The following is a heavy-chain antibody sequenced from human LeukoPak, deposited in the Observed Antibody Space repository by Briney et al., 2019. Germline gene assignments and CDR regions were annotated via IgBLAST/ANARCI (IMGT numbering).Heavy chain of an antibody. CDR1: GDSGSSNSAA. CDR2: TSYRSKWYN. V-gene: IGHV6-1*01. Sequence: SQTLSLTFPISGDSGSSNSAAWNWIRQSPSRGLEWLGRTSYRSKWYNDYAVSVKSRITINPDTSNNQFSLRLNSATPEDTAVYYCASCDHRIGRFQQWGQGPLVTVSS. D-gene: IGHD2-21*02. J-gene: IGHJ1*01. CDR3: ASCDHRIGRFQQ.